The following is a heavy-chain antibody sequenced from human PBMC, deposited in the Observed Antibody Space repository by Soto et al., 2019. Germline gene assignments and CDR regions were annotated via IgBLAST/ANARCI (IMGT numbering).Heavy chain of an antibody. V-gene: IGHV3-33*01. Sequence: QVQLVESGGGVVQPGRSLRLSCAASGFTFSNYGMHWVRQAPGKGLEWVAVIWYDGSNKYYADSVKGRFTISRDNSKNTLYLQMNSLRVEDTAVYYCARLGYCITTGCYARTYDMDVWRQGTTVTVSS. CDR3: ARLGYCITTGCYARTYDMDV. J-gene: IGHJ6*02. D-gene: IGHD2-2*01. CDR1: GFTFSNYG. CDR2: IWYDGSNK.